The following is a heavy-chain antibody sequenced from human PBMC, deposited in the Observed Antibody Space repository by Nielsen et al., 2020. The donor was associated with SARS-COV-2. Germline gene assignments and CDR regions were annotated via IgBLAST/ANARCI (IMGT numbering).Heavy chain of an antibody. J-gene: IGHJ4*02. CDR3: ARDRAVAGRGSRDY. D-gene: IGHD6-19*01. V-gene: IGHV1-18*01. CDR1: GYTFTSYG. CDR2: ISAYNGNT. Sequence: SVKVSCKASGYTFTSYGISWVRQAPGQGLEWMGWISAYNGNTNYAQKLQGRVTMTTDTSTSTAYMELRSLRSDDTAVYYCARDRAVAGRGSRDYWGQGTLVTVSS.